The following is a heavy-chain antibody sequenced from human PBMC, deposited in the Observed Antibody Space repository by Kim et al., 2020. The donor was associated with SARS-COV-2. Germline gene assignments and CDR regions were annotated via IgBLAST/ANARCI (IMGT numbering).Heavy chain of an antibody. J-gene: IGHJ4*02. Sequence: FNPALKSRVTISVDTSKNPFSLRLTSMTAADTGVYYCARGRGSGSYFNGYWGQGTLVTVSS. CDR3: ARGRGSGSYFNGY. D-gene: IGHD3-10*01. V-gene: IGHV4-34*01.